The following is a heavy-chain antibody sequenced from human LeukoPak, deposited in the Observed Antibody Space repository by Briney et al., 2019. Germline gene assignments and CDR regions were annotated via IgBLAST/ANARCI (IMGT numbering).Heavy chain of an antibody. V-gene: IGHV4-59*01. CDR2: VYYSGST. D-gene: IGHD3-10*01. J-gene: IGHJ4*02. Sequence: SETLSLTCSVSGGSFEHYFWSWIRQPPGEGLEWIGYVYYSGSTDYSPSLKSRLTISADTSKNQFSLKLSSVTAAGTAVYYCASHRRSHGSEYWGQGTLVTVSS. CDR3: ASHRRSHGSEY. CDR1: GGSFEHYF.